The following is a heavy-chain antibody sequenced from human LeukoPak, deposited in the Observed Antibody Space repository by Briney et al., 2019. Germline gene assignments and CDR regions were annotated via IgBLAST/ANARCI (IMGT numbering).Heavy chain of an antibody. V-gene: IGHV3-30*01. J-gene: IGHJ6*03. CDR1: GFTFNRHP. CDR3: ARQATSLGYFYSYLDV. CDR2: ISHDEVST. Sequence: GGSLRLSCAPSGFTFNRHPMHWVRQAPGKGLEWVALISHDEVSTYYVDSVKGRFTISRDKSKNTLYLQMNSLRPEDTAVYYCARQATSLGYFYSYLDVWGTGPRSPPP.